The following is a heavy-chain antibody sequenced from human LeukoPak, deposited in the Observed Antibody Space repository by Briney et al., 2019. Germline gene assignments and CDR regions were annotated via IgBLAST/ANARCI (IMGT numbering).Heavy chain of an antibody. CDR1: GGTFSSYA. J-gene: IGHJ6*02. V-gene: IGHV1-8*02. Sequence: ASVKVSCKASGGTFSSYAINWVRQATGQGLEWMGWMNPHSGNTGYAQKFQGRVTMTRNTSISTAYMELSSLRSEDTAVYYCARGSLKYYDFWSGYYPEYYYGMDVWGQGTTVTVSS. D-gene: IGHD3-3*01. CDR2: MNPHSGNT. CDR3: ARGSLKYYDFWSGYYPEYYYGMDV.